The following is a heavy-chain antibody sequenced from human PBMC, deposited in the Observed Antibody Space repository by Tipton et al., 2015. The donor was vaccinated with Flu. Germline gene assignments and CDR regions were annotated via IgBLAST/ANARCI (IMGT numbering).Heavy chain of an antibody. D-gene: IGHD3-10*01. J-gene: IGHJ4*02. CDR2: VYSNGST. V-gene: IGHV4-59*01. CDR1: GGSFDLFW. Sequence: TLSLTCTVSGGSFDLFWWSWIRQSPGKGLQWIGHVYSNGSTKYDLSLKSRITITLEKPKKQFSLSLSSVTAADTAVYYCARELVVRGVTLTSYFDYWGQGALVTVSS. CDR3: ARELVVRGVTLTSYFDY.